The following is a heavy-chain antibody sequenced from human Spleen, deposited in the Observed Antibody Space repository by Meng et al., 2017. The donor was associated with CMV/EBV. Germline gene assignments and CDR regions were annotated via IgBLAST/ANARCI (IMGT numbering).Heavy chain of an antibody. CDR2: INHSGST. J-gene: IGHJ4*02. D-gene: IGHD5-18*01. Sequence: SQTLSLTCAVYGGSFSGYYWSWIRQPPGKGLEWIGEINHSGSTYYNPSLKSRVTISVDTSKNQFSLKLSSVTAADTAVYYCARHFVPSSLIQLVDYWGQGTLVTVSS. V-gene: IGHV4-34*01. CDR3: ARHFVPSSLIQLVDY. CDR1: GGSFSGYY.